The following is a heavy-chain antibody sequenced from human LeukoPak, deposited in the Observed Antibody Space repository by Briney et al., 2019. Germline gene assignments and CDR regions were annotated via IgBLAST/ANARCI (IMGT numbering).Heavy chain of an antibody. Sequence: GGSLRLSCAVSGFTFSSYSMNWVRQAPGKGLEWVSSISSSSSYIYYADSVKGRFTISRDNAKNSLYLQVNSLRAEDTAVYYCARDSRYCSSTSCYPISDYWGQGTLVTVSS. V-gene: IGHV3-21*01. D-gene: IGHD2-2*01. CDR3: ARDSRYCSSTSCYPISDY. J-gene: IGHJ4*02. CDR2: ISSSSSYI. CDR1: GFTFSSYS.